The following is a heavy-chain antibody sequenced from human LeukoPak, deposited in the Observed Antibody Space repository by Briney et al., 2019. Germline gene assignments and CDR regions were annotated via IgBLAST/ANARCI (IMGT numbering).Heavy chain of an antibody. Sequence: SETLSLTCTVSGGSISSYYWSWIRQHPGKGLEWIGYIYYSGSTYYNPSLKSRVTISVDTSKNQFSLKLSSVTAADTAVYYCARSRGFTIFGAESAFDIWGQGTMVTVSS. CDR1: GGSISSYY. CDR2: IYYSGST. CDR3: ARSRGFTIFGAESAFDI. J-gene: IGHJ3*02. V-gene: IGHV4-59*06. D-gene: IGHD3-3*01.